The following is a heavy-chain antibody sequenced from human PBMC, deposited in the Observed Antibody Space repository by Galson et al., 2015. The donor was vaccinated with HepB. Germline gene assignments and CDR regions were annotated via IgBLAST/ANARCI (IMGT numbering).Heavy chain of an antibody. Sequence: SLRLSCAASGFTFSSYWMSWVRQAPGKGLEWVANIKQDGSEKYYVDSVKGRFTISRDNAKNSLYLQMNSLRAEDTAVYYCARDVVVVPAALYYFGYWGQGTLVTVSS. V-gene: IGHV3-7*01. J-gene: IGHJ4*02. CDR2: IKQDGSEK. CDR1: GFTFSSYW. D-gene: IGHD2-2*01. CDR3: ARDVVVVPAALYYFGY.